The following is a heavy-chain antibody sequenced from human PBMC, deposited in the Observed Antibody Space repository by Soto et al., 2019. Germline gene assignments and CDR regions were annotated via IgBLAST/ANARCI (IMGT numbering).Heavy chain of an antibody. D-gene: IGHD2-2*01. CDR2: VSNSGGRT. CDR1: GFTFSSCA. J-gene: IGHJ5*02. CDR3: ASSSTVLLPTSMTGWFDP. Sequence: GGSLRLSCAASGFTFSSCAMSWVRPAPAKGLEWVSTVSNSGGRTYYADSVEGRFAISRDNSKNTLYLHMTSLRPEDTAVYYCASSSTVLLPTSMTGWFDPWGQGTLVTVSS. V-gene: IGHV3-23*01.